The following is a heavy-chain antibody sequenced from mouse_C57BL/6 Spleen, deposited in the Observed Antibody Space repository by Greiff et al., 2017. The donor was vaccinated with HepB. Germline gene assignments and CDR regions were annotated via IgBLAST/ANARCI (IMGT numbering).Heavy chain of an antibody. V-gene: IGHV6-6*01. D-gene: IGHD1-1*01. CDR1: GFTFSDAW. CDR3: TRSATTVVATDWFAY. CDR2: IRNKANNHAT. Sequence: EVMLVESGGGLVQPGGSMKLSCAASGFTFSDAWMDWVRQSPEKGLEWVAEIRNKANNHATYYAESVKGRFTISRDDSKSSVYLQMNSLRAEDTGIYYCTRSATTVVATDWFAYWGQGTLVTVSA. J-gene: IGHJ3*01.